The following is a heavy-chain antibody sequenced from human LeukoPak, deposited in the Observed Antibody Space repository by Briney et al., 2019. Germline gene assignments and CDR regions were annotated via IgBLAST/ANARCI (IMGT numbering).Heavy chain of an antibody. CDR2: IYTSGST. CDR3: ARALSRAAVAAPDY. CDR1: GGSISSGSYY. Sequence: SETLSLTCTVSGGSISSGSYYWSWIRQPAGKGLEWIGRIYTSGSTNYNPSLKSRVTISVDTSKNQFSPKLSSVTAADTAVYYCARALSRAAVAAPDYWGQGTLVTVSS. J-gene: IGHJ4*02. D-gene: IGHD6-19*01. V-gene: IGHV4-61*02.